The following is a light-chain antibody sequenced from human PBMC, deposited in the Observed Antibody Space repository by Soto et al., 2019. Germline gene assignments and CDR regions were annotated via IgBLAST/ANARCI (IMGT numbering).Light chain of an antibody. CDR3: MQGTRLLWT. J-gene: IGKJ1*01. CDR2: KVS. CDR1: QSLVFSDGNTY. V-gene: IGKV2-30*01. Sequence: DVVLTQSPLSLPVALGQPASISCRSSQSLVFSDGNTYLNWFHQRPGQSPRRLIYKVSNRDSGVPDRFSGSGSGTDFTLKISRVEAEDVGVYYCMQGTRLLWTFCQGTRVEIK.